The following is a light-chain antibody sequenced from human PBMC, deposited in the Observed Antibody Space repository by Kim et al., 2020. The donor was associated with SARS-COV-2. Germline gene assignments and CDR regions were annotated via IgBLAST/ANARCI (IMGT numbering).Light chain of an antibody. CDR1: SSDVGGYKY. J-gene: IGLJ1*01. Sequence: QSVLTQPPSASGSPGQSVTISCTGTSSDVGGYKYVSWYQQHPGKAPKLMIYEVNKRPSGVPDRFSGSKSGNTASLTVSGLQTEDEGDYYCSSYAGDDKFVFGTGTKVTVL. CDR3: SSYAGDDKFV. V-gene: IGLV2-8*01. CDR2: EVN.